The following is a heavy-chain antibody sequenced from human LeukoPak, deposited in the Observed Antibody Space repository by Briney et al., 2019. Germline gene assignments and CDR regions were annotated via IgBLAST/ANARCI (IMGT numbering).Heavy chain of an antibody. CDR2: ISYDGSNK. CDR3: ARDGGWLQFTYFDY. J-gene: IGHJ4*02. V-gene: IGHV3-30-3*01. CDR1: GFTFSSYA. D-gene: IGHD5-24*01. Sequence: PGGSLRLSCAASGFTFSSYAMHWVRQAPGKGLEWVAVISYDGSNKYYADSVKGRFTISGDNSKNTLYLQMNSLRAEDTAVYYCARDGGWLQFTYFDYWGQGTLVTVSS.